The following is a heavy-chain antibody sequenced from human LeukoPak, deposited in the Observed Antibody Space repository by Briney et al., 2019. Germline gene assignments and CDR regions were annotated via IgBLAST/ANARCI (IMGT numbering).Heavy chain of an antibody. Sequence: GGSLRLSCAASGFTFSSYSMNWVRQAPGKGLEWVSSISSSSTYTDYADSVKGLFTISRDNSKNTLYLQMNSLRAGDTAVYYCAKDRSSGWHYFDYWGQGTLVTVSS. V-gene: IGHV3-21*04. CDR3: AKDRSSGWHYFDY. CDR1: GFTFSSYS. CDR2: ISSSSTYT. J-gene: IGHJ4*02. D-gene: IGHD6-19*01.